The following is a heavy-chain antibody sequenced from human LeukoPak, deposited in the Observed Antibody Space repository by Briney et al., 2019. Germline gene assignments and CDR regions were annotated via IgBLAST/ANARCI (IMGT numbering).Heavy chain of an antibody. V-gene: IGHV4-61*01. Sequence: SETLSLTCTVSGGSVSSGSYYWSWIRQPPGKGLEWIGYIYYSGSTNYNPSLKSRVTISVDTSKNQFSLKLSSVTAADTAVYYCARDMTMVQGLHAFDIWGQGTMVTVSS. CDR2: IYYSGST. D-gene: IGHD3-10*01. J-gene: IGHJ3*02. CDR3: ARDMTMVQGLHAFDI. CDR1: GGSVSSGSYY.